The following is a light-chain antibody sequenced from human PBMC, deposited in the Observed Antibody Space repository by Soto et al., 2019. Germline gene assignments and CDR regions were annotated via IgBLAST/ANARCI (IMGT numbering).Light chain of an antibody. V-gene: IGKV1-39*01. CDR1: QSISDY. J-gene: IGKJ3*01. Sequence: DIQMTQSPPSLSASVGDRATISCRTSQSISDYLNWYQQKPGKAPKLLIYSASSLQSGVPSRFSGSGSGTDFTLTISSLQPEDFATYYCQQSFSTPRYTFGPGTKVDI. CDR2: SAS. CDR3: QQSFSTPRYT.